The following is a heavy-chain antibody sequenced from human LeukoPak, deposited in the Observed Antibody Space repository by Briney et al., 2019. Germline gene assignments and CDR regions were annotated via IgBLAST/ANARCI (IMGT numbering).Heavy chain of an antibody. J-gene: IGHJ4*02. Sequence: ASVKVSCKDSGYTFTSYGISWVRQAPGQGLEWMGWISAYNGNTNYAQKLQGRVTMTTDTSTSTAYMELRSLRSDDTAVYYCARRPSGRIKDGYQWWGQGTLVTVSS. CDR2: ISAYNGNT. CDR3: ARRPSGRIKDGYQW. D-gene: IGHD5-24*01. V-gene: IGHV1-18*01. CDR1: GYTFTSYG.